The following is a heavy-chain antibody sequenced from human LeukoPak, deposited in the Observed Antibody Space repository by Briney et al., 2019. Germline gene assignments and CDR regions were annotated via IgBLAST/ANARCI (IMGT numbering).Heavy chain of an antibody. CDR2: ISHSGRI. J-gene: IGHJ4*02. D-gene: IGHD4-11*01. CDR1: GGSLTDYY. CDR3: ARPYSNEY. V-gene: IGHV4-34*01. Sequence: SETLSLTCAVHGGSLTDYYWNWIRQPPGKGLEWIGEISHSGRINYNPSLASRVTISIDMSKNLFSLKLSSVTAADTGVYYCARPYSNEYWGQGTLVTVSS.